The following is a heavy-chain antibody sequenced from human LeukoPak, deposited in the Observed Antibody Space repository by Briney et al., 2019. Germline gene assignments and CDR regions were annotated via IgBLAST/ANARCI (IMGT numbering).Heavy chain of an antibody. Sequence: GGSLRLSCAASGLTFDDYAMHWVRQAPGKGLEWVSLISGDGGSTYYADSVKGRFTISRDNSKNSLYLQMNSLSTEDTALYYCAKDGYYDFWSGYSEADYWGQGTLVTVSS. D-gene: IGHD3-3*01. CDR3: AKDGYYDFWSGYSEADY. CDR1: GLTFDDYA. J-gene: IGHJ4*02. V-gene: IGHV3-43*02. CDR2: ISGDGGST.